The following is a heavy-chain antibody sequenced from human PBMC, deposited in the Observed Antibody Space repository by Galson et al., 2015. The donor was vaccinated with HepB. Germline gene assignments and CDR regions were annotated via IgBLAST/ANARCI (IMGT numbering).Heavy chain of an antibody. CDR3: ARSPYCSGTSCDNWFDP. CDR1: GGTFSSYA. D-gene: IGHD2-2*01. J-gene: IGHJ5*02. Sequence: SVKVSCKASGGTFSSYAISWVRQAPGQGLEWMGRIIPILGIANYAQKFQGRVTITADKSTSTAYMELSSLRSEDTAVYYCARSPYCSGTSCDNWFDPWGQGTLVTVSS. CDR2: IIPILGIA. V-gene: IGHV1-69*04.